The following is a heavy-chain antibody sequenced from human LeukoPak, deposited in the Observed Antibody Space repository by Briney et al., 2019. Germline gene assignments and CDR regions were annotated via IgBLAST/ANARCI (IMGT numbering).Heavy chain of an antibody. V-gene: IGHV3-21*01. CDR1: GFTFSSSS. CDR2: ISSISSYR. J-gene: IGHJ3*02. CDR3: ARDQVYTSLSAFGI. D-gene: IGHD3-16*01. Sequence: GGALRLSCAASGFTFSSSSMNWVRQAPGKGLEWVSSISSISSYRYSADSVKGQCTIPRDNAKNSLYMQMNSLRAEDTAVYYCARDQVYTSLSAFGIWGQGTKVTVFS.